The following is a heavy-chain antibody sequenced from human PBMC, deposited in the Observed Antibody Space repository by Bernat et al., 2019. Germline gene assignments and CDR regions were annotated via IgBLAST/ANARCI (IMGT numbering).Heavy chain of an antibody. D-gene: IGHD6-19*01. Sequence: QVQLVQSGAEEKKPGASVKVSCKASGYTFTSYAMHLVRQAPGQRLEWMGWINAGNGNTKYSQKFQGRVTITRDTSESTAYMELSSMRSEDTAVYYCARASSGWYYGMDVWGQGTTVTVSS. CDR3: ARASSGWYYGMDV. CDR1: GYTFTSYA. V-gene: IGHV1-3*05. CDR2: INAGNGNT. J-gene: IGHJ6*02.